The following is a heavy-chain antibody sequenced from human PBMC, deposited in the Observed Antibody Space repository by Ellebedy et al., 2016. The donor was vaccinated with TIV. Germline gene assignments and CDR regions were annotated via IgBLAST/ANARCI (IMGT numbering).Heavy chain of an antibody. Sequence: SETLSLXXTVSGGSISSGYSYWGWIRQHPGKGLEWIGYIYSTGGTYYSPSLQSRISISADTSNNKFSLKLSSVTAADTAVYYCARTLWFGNLWSDAFDIWGQGTMVTVSS. CDR1: GGSISSGYSY. CDR3: ARTLWFGNLWSDAFDI. J-gene: IGHJ3*02. D-gene: IGHD3-10*01. CDR2: IYSTGGT. V-gene: IGHV4-31*03.